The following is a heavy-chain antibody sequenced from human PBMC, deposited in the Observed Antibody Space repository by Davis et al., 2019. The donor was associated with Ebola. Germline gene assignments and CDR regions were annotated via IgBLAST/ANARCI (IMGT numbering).Heavy chain of an antibody. CDR2: IYYSGST. V-gene: IGHV4-59*11. CDR1: GGSISSHY. CDR3: ARAPENYDYIWGSSPGCLDY. J-gene: IGHJ4*02. Sequence: PGGSLRLSCTVSGGSISSHYWSWIRQPPGKGLEWIGYIYYSGSTYYNPSLKSRVTISVDTSKNQFSLKLSSVTAADTAVYYCARAPENYDYIWGSSPGCLDYWGQGTLVTVSS. D-gene: IGHD3-16*01.